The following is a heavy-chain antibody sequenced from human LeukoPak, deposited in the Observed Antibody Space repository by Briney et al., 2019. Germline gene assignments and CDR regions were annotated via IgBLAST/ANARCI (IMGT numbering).Heavy chain of an antibody. CDR3: ARDFAYSGYDYGDY. J-gene: IGHJ4*02. CDR1: GFTFISYW. D-gene: IGHD5-12*01. CDR2: INSDGSST. V-gene: IGHV3-74*01. Sequence: GGSLRLSCAASGFTFISYWMHWVRQAPGKGLVWVSRINSDGSSTSYADSVKGRFTISRDNAKNTLYLQMNSLRAEDMAVYYCARDFAYSGYDYGDYWGQGTLVTVSS.